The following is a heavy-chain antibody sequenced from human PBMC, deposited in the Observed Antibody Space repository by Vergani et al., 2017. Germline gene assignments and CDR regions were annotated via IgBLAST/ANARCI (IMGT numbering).Heavy chain of an antibody. CDR1: GFTFSSYG. V-gene: IGHV3-30*03. D-gene: IGHD3-10*01. CDR3: ARDGITMVRGYESDAFDI. Sequence: VQLVESGGGLVKPGGSLRLSCAASGFTFSSYGMHWVRQAPGKGLEWVAVISYDGSNKYYADSVKGRFTISRDNAKNSLYLQMNSLRAEDTAVYYCARDGITMVRGYESDAFDIWGQGTTVTVSS. J-gene: IGHJ3*02. CDR2: ISYDGSNK.